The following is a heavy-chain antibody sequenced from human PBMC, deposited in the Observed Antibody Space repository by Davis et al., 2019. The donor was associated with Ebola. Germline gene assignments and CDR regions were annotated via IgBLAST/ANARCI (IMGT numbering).Heavy chain of an antibody. V-gene: IGHV3-30-3*01. CDR1: GFTFSSYA. CDR3: ARVVHFWSGYYIGWFDP. CDR2: ISYDGSNK. J-gene: IGHJ5*02. D-gene: IGHD3-3*02. Sequence: GESLKISCAASGFTFSSYAMHWVRQAPGKGLEWVAVISYDGSNKYYADSVKGRLTISRDNAKNSLYLQMNSLRAEDTAVYYCARVVHFWSGYYIGWFDPWGQGTLVTVSS.